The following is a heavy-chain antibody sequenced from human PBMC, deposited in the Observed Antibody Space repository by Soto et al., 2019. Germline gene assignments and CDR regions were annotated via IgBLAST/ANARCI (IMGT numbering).Heavy chain of an antibody. D-gene: IGHD3-3*01. CDR2: ISYDGSNK. V-gene: IGHV3-30-3*01. CDR1: GFTFSSYT. CDR3: ARGPYDFWSGYIADAFDV. J-gene: IGHJ3*01. Sequence: PGGSLRLSCAASGFTFSSYTLHWVRQAPGKGLEWVALISYDGSNKYYADSVKGRFTISRDNSKNTLYLQMNSLRPEDTALFYCARGPYDFWSGYIADAFDVWGQGTMVTV.